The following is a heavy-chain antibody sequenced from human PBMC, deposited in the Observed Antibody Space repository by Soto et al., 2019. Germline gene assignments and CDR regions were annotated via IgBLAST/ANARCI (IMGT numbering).Heavy chain of an antibody. J-gene: IGHJ4*02. D-gene: IGHD2-8*01. CDR1: GGSISSYY. V-gene: IGHV4-59*08. CDR2: IYYSGST. Sequence: SETLSLTCTVSGGSISSYYWSWIRQPPGKGLEWIGYIYYSGSTNYNPSLKSRVTISVDTSKNQFSLKLSSGTAADTAVYYCAIGGDCTNGVCFDYWGQGTLVTVSS. CDR3: AIGGDCTNGVCFDY.